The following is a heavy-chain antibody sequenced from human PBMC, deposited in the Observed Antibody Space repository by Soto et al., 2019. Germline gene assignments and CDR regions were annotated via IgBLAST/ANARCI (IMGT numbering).Heavy chain of an antibody. CDR3: ARDLAWDSSGYYLDY. V-gene: IGHV4-59*12. J-gene: IGHJ4*02. Sequence: PSETLSLTCTVSGGSISSYYWSWIRQPPGKGLEWIGYIYYSGSTNYNPSLKSRVTISVDTSKNQFSLKLSSVTAADTAVYYCARDLAWDSSGYYLDYWGQGTLVTVSS. D-gene: IGHD3-22*01. CDR1: GGSISSYY. CDR2: IYYSGST.